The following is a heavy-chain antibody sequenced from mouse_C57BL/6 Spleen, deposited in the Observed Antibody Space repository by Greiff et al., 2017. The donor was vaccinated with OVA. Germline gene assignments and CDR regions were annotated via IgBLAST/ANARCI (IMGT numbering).Heavy chain of an antibody. CDR2: ISYSGST. CDR1: GYSITSGYD. V-gene: IGHV3-1*01. J-gene: IGHJ1*03. CDR3: ARDLYWYFDV. Sequence: VQLQQSGPGMVKPSQSLSLTCTVTGYSITSGYDWHWIRHFPGNKLEWMGYISYSGSTNYNPSLKSRISITHDTSKNHFFLKLNSVTTEDTATYYCARDLYWYFDVWGTGTTVTVSS.